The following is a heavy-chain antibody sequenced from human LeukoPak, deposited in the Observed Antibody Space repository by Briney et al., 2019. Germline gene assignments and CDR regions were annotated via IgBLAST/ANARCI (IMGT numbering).Heavy chain of an antibody. CDR2: IYYSGST. V-gene: IGHV4-59*01. J-gene: IGHJ3*02. CDR1: GGSISSYY. Sequence: SETLSLTCTVSGGSISSYYWSWIRQPPRKGLEWIGYIYYSGSTNYNPSLKSRVTISVDTSKNQFSLKLSSVTAADTAVYYCAREGYCSGGSCYQGHDAFDIWGQGTMVTVSS. CDR3: AREGYCSGGSCYQGHDAFDI. D-gene: IGHD2-15*01.